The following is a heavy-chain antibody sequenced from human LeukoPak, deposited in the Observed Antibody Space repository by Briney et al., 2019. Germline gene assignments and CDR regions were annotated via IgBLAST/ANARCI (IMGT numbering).Heavy chain of an antibody. J-gene: IGHJ6*04. Sequence: SETLSLTCTVSGGSINNFYWSWVRQPPGGGLEYIGYIYYTGSTNYNPSLKSRLTISVDTSKNQFSLKLSSVTAADTAVYYCARLARLTLIRGVTGYHSLDVWGKGTKVTVSS. V-gene: IGHV4-59*01. CDR1: GGSINNFY. CDR3: ARLARLTLIRGVTGYHSLDV. D-gene: IGHD3-10*01. CDR2: IYYTGST.